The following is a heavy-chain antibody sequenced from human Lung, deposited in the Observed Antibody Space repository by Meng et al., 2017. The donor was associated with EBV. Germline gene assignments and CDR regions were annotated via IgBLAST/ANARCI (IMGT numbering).Heavy chain of an antibody. V-gene: IGHV4-31*03. Sequence: QVHLQESGHGLVKPSQPLSLICTSSVGSISSGGHYWSWIRQHPEKGLEWIGYIYYSGSTYYKPSLKSRLTISVDTSKNQLSLRLSSVTAADTAVYYCARGLWYYDRGGYFDNWGRGTLVTVSS. CDR2: IYYSGST. J-gene: IGHJ4*02. CDR1: VGSISSGGHY. CDR3: ARGLWYYDRGGYFDN. D-gene: IGHD3-22*01.